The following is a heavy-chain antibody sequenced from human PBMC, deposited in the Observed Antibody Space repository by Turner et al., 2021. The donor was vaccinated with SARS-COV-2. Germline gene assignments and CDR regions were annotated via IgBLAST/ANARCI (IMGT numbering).Heavy chain of an antibody. J-gene: IGHJ3*01. CDR1: GGSVNVRDYY. V-gene: IGHV4-31*03. D-gene: IGHD1-26*01. CDR2: VYQSGNA. CDR3: VRTLIVITLPPGTFDL. Sequence: QVQLQESGPGLVKPSQTLSLTCPVAGGSVNVRDYYWGWIRQLPGKGLEWLGYVYQSGNAYYNPSLQDRLTLSVDTSMNQFSLTLSSVTVADTAVYYCVRTLIVITLPPGTFDLWGQGTVVTVSS.